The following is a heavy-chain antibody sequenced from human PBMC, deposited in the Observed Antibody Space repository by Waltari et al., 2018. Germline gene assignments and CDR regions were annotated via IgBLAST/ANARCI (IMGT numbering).Heavy chain of an antibody. CDR3: ARPLYYSDSSGYYPTYYFDS. CDR1: GFTFRSHW. J-gene: IGHJ4*02. V-gene: IGHV3-74*01. Sequence: EVQLVESGGGLVQPGGSLRLSCVVSGFTFRSHWMHWVRQVPGKGLVWVARSNGVGSVTSYADCVKGRFTISRDNAKSTLYLQMNYLRDEDTAVYYCARPLYYSDSSGYYPTYYFDSWGQGTLVTVSS. D-gene: IGHD3-22*01. CDR2: SNGVGSVT.